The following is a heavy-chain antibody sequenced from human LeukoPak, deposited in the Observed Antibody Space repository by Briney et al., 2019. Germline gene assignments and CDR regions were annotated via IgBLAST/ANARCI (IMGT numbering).Heavy chain of an antibody. CDR2: IYYSGST. CDR1: GYSISSGYY. J-gene: IGHJ3*02. Sequence: SETLSLTCTVSGYSISSGYYWGWIRQPPGKGLEWIGYIYYSGSTNYNPSLKSRVTISVDTSKNQFSLKLSSVTAADTAVYYCARVGYDILTGYFLGAFDIWGQGTMVTVSS. D-gene: IGHD3-9*01. V-gene: IGHV4-61*01. CDR3: ARVGYDILTGYFLGAFDI.